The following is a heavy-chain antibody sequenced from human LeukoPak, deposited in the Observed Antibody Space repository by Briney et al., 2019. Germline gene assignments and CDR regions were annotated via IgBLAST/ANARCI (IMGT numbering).Heavy chain of an antibody. CDR2: IYTSGST. D-gene: IGHD3-10*01. CDR3: ARFRIGGDYYGSGSYYSTWFDP. J-gene: IGHJ5*02. CDR1: GGSISSYY. V-gene: IGHV4-4*07. Sequence: SETLSLTCTVSGGSISSYYWSWIRQPAGKGLEWIGRIYTSGSTNYNPSLKSRVTMSVDTSKNQFSLKLSSVTAADTAVYYCARFRIGGDYYGSGSYYSTWFDPWGQGTLVTVSS.